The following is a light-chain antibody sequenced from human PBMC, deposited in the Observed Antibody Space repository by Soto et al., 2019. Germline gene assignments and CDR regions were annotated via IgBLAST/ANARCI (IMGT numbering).Light chain of an antibody. CDR3: QNYGSVLVL. Sequence: DIQMTPSPSSLSASVGDRVTITCRASQGISNYFAWYQQKPGKPPNLLIYDASTLQLGVPSRFSGSVSGTDFPLALRSLQLEDVATDYCQNYGSVLVLFGPGTKVDI. CDR1: QGISNY. CDR2: DAS. V-gene: IGKV1-27*01. J-gene: IGKJ3*01.